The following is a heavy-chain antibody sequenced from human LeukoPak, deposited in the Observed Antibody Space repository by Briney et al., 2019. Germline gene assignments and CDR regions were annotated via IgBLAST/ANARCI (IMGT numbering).Heavy chain of an antibody. V-gene: IGHV4-4*08. Sequence: SETLSLTCTVSGDSISSNYWSWIRQPPGKGLEWIGYSYDSGRTKYNPSLKSRATISVDTSKNQFSLRLSSVTATDTSVYYCARYMTGSPFDYWGQGTLVTVSS. CDR2: SYDSGRT. D-gene: IGHD3-10*01. J-gene: IGHJ4*02. CDR1: GDSISSNY. CDR3: ARYMTGSPFDY.